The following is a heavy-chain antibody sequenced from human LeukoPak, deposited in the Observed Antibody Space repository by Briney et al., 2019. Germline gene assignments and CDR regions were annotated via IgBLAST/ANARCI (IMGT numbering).Heavy chain of an antibody. J-gene: IGHJ4*02. CDR2: ISAYNGNT. V-gene: IGHV1-18*01. Sequence: ASVKVSCKASGYTFTSYGISWVRQAPGQGLEWMGWISAYNGNTNYAQKVQGRVTMTTDTSTSTAYVELRSLGSDDTAVYYCARDYYDSSGYLRDYWGQGTLVTVSP. CDR1: GYTFTSYG. CDR3: ARDYYDSSGYLRDY. D-gene: IGHD3-22*01.